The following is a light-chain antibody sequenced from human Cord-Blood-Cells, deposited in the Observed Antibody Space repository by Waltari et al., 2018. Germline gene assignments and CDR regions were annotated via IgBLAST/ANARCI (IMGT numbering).Light chain of an antibody. V-gene: IGKV4-1*01. CDR3: QQYYSTPYT. CDR2: WAS. Sequence: DIVMTQSPDSLAVSLGERATINCKSSQSVLYSSNNKNYLAWYQQKPGQPPKLLIYWASTRESGVPDRVSVSGSGTDFTVTISSLQAGDVAVYYCQQYYSTPYTFGQGTKLEIK. CDR1: QSVLYSSNNKNY. J-gene: IGKJ2*01.